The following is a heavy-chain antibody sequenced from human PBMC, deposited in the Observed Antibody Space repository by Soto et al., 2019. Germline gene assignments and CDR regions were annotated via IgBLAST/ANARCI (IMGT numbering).Heavy chain of an antibody. CDR2: INAGNGNT. Sequence: ASVKVSCKASGYTFTGYAMHWVRQAPGQRLEWMGWINAGNGNTKYSQKFQGRVTITRDTSASTAYMELSSLRSEDTAVYYCARDREVAGMLCYYYGMDVWGQGTTVTVSS. CDR1: GYTFTGYA. CDR3: ARDREVAGMLCYYYGMDV. V-gene: IGHV1-3*01. J-gene: IGHJ6*02. D-gene: IGHD6-19*01.